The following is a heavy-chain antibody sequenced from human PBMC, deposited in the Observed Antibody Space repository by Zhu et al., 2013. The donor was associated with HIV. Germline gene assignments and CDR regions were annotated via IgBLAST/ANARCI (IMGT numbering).Heavy chain of an antibody. V-gene: IGHV1-69*06. CDR2: NYSHIPNN. D-gene: IGHD3-10*01. CDR1: GDILTNHA. Sequence: QGQLVQSGPEVKTPGSSVKVSCTASGDILTNHAINWVRQAPGQGLEWLGGNYSHIPNNTLRTEITRIDFPITVDMSLNTVYMDLTSLTSDDTAVYFLCESTGLLDRSSVRGVGFVAWG. J-gene: IGHJ5*01. CDR3: CESTGLLDRSSVRGVGFVA.